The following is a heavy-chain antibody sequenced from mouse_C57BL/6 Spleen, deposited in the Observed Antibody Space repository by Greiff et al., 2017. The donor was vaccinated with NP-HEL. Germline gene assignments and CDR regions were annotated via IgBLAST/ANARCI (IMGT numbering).Heavy chain of an antibody. CDR2: IYPGSGNT. Sequence: QVHVKQSGAELVRPGASVKLSCKASGYTFTDYYINWVKQRPGQGLEWIARIYPGSGNTYYNEKFKGKATLTAEKSSSTAYMQLSSLTSEDSAVYFCAREGELRFAYWGQGTLVTVSA. CDR1: GYTFTDYY. D-gene: IGHD2-4*01. CDR3: AREGELRFAY. J-gene: IGHJ3*01. V-gene: IGHV1-76*01.